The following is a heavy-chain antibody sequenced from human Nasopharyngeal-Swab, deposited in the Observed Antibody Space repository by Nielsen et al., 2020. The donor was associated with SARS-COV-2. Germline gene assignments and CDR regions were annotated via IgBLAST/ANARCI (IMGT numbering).Heavy chain of an antibody. CDR1: GGSISSSNW. V-gene: IGHV4-4*02. D-gene: IGHD3-3*02. J-gene: IGHJ5*02. CDR2: IYHSGST. CDR3: ARPSRHFWSGQDPWFDP. Sequence: SETLSPTCAVSGGSISSSNWWSCVRQPPGKGLEWIGEIYHSGSTNYNPSLKSRVTISVDTSKNQFSLKLSSVTAADTAVYYCARPSRHFWSGQDPWFDPWGQGTLVTVSS.